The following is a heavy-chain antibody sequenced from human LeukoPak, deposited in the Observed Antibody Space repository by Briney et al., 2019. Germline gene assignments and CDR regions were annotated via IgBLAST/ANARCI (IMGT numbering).Heavy chain of an antibody. Sequence: GGSLRLSCAASGFTFDDYGMSWVRQAPGKGLEWVPGINWNGGSTGYADSVKGRFTISRDNAKNSLYLQMNSLRAEDTALYYCARDLRAPRGYYMDVWGKGATVTVSS. CDR1: GFTFDDYG. CDR2: INWNGGST. V-gene: IGHV3-20*04. CDR3: ARDLRAPRGYYMDV. J-gene: IGHJ6*03.